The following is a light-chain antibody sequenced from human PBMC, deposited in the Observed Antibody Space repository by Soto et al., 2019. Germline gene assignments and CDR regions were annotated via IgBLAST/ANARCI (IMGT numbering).Light chain of an antibody. J-gene: IGKJ1*01. V-gene: IGKV4-1*01. CDR3: HQYYATPWT. CDR2: WAS. CDR1: QSVLYSSNDKNF. Sequence: DIVMTQSPDSLAVSLGERATINCKSSQSVLYSSNDKNFLTWYQQKPGQPPKLLIYWASTRESVVPDRFSGSGSGTDFTLTINNLQADDVAVYYCHQYYATPWTFGQGTKVEIK.